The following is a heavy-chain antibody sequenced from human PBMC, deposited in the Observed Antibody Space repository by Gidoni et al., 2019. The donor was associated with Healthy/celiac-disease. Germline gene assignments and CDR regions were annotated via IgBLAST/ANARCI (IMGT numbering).Heavy chain of an antibody. J-gene: IGHJ5*02. D-gene: IGHD3-10*01. Sequence: QVQLVQSGAGVKKPGSSVKVSGKASGGHFSRYTISWVLPPGQGLEWMGRIIPILGIANYAQKFQGRVTITADKSTSTAYMELSILRSEDTAVYYCATRPYYYGSGSYLGFDPWGQGTLVTVSS. CDR2: IIPILGIA. CDR1: GGHFSRYT. CDR3: ATRPYYYGSGSYLGFDP. V-gene: IGHV1-69*02.